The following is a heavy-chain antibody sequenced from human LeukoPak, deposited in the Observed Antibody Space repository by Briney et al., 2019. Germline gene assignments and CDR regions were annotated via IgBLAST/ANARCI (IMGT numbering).Heavy chain of an antibody. CDR1: GFTFSSYA. D-gene: IGHD4-23*01. CDR3: CSLGEVTPWYFDY. Sequence: GGSLRLSCAASGFTFSSYAMSWFRQAPGKGLEWVSAISGSGGSTYYADSVKGRFTISRDNSKNTLYLQMNSLRAEDTAVYYCCSLGEVTPWYFDYWGRGTLVTVSS. CDR2: ISGSGGST. J-gene: IGHJ4*02. V-gene: IGHV3-23*01.